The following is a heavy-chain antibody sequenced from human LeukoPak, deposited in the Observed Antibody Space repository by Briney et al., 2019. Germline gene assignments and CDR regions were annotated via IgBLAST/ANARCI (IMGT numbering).Heavy chain of an antibody. J-gene: IGHJ4*02. CDR1: GGSISSYY. V-gene: IGHV4-59*01. CDR3: ARGITGTHSSGFDY. CDR2: IYYSGST. Sequence: SETLCLTCTASGGSISSYYWSWIRQPPGKGLEWIGYIYYSGSTNYNPSLKSRVTISVDTSKNQFSLKLSSVTAADTAVYYCARGITGTHSSGFDYWGQGTLVTVSS. D-gene: IGHD1-7*01.